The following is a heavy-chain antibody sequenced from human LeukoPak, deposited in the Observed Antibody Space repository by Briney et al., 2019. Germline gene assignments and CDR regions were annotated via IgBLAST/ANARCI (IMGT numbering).Heavy chain of an antibody. CDR3: ARDRLRYYYYYGMDV. J-gene: IGHJ6*04. CDR1: GFTFSSYA. V-gene: IGHV3-30*04. CDR2: TSYDGSNK. D-gene: IGHD6-25*01. Sequence: GGSLRLSCAASGFTFSSYAMHWVRQAPGKGLEWVAVTSYDGSNKYYADSVKGRFTISRDNSKNTLYLQMNSLRAEDTAVYYCARDRLRYYYYYGMDVWGKGTTVTVSS.